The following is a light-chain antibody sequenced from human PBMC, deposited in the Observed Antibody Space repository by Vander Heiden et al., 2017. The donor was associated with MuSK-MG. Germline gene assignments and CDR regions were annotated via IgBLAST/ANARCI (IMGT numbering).Light chain of an antibody. J-gene: IGKJ2*01. CDR3: QPYDNLPPYT. V-gene: IGKV1-33*01. CDR2: DAS. CDR1: QAINNY. Sequence: DIQMTQSQSSLSASVGDRVTSTCQASQAINNYLDWYQQEPGKAPKLLIYDASNLETRVPSRFSGSGSGTDFTFTISSLQPEDIATYYCQPYDNLPPYTFGQGTKLEIK.